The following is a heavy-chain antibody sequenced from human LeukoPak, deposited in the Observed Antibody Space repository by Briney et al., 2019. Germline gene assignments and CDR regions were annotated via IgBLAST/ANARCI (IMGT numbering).Heavy chain of an antibody. J-gene: IGHJ4*02. Sequence: ASVEVSCKASGYTFTRYYVHWVRQAPGQGLEWMGIINPSGGSTSYAQKFQGRVTMTRDTSTSTVYMELSGLRSEDTAVYYCARDQHIVATIGDYYFDFWGQGTLVT. CDR2: INPSGGST. CDR1: GYTFTRYY. V-gene: IGHV1-46*01. D-gene: IGHD5-12*01. CDR3: ARDQHIVATIGDYYFDF.